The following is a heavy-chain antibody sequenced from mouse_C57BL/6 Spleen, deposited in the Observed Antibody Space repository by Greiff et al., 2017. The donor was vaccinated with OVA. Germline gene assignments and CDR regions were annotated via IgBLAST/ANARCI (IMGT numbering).Heavy chain of an antibody. Sequence: QVQLQQSGAELVMPGASVKLSCKASGYTFTSYWMHWVKQRPGQGLEWIGEIDPSDSYTNYNQKFKGKSTLTVDKSSSTAYMQLSSLTSEDSAVYYCARSDYSNYGYYAMDYWGQGTSVTVSS. D-gene: IGHD2-5*01. V-gene: IGHV1-69*01. CDR1: GYTFTSYW. CDR3: ARSDYSNYGYYAMDY. J-gene: IGHJ4*01. CDR2: IDPSDSYT.